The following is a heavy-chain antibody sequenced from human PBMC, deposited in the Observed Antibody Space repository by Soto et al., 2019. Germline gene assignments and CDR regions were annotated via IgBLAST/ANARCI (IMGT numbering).Heavy chain of an antibody. V-gene: IGHV3-48*03. Sequence: PGGSLRLSCAVSGFTFSSYEMNWVRQAPGKGLEWVSYIGTSGKTIYYADSVRGRFTISRDNAKNSLYLQMNSLRAEYTAVYFCARDPAIYSGKFDYGLDVWGRGTTVTVSS. J-gene: IGHJ6*02. D-gene: IGHD4-4*01. CDR2: IGTSGKTI. CDR3: ARDPAIYSGKFDYGLDV. CDR1: GFTFSSYE.